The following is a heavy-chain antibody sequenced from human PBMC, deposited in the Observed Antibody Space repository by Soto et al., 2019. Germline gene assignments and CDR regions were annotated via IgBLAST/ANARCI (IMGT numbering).Heavy chain of an antibody. Sequence: SEPLSVNCSVAGGSSSSYYWSCIRQTPGKGLEWIGYIYYSGSTNYNPSLKSRVTISVDTSKNQFSLKLSSVTAADTAVYYCARGYWYGMDVWGQGTTVTVSS. J-gene: IGHJ6*02. D-gene: IGHD2-8*02. V-gene: IGHV4-59*01. CDR3: ARGYWYGMDV. CDR1: GGSSSSYY. CDR2: IYYSGST.